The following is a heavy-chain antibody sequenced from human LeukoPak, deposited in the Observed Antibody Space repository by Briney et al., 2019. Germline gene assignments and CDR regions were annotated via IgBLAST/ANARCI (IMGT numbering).Heavy chain of an antibody. J-gene: IGHJ4*02. V-gene: IGHV4-59*11. D-gene: IGHD2-2*02. CDR2: ISYSGST. Sequence: SETLSLTCTVSGGSISSHYWSWIRQPPGQGLEWIGHISYSGSTDYNPSLKSRVTISVDTSRNQFSLTLSSVTAADTAVYYCAGAADCSSTRCFTSKYFAYWGQGTLVPVSS. CDR1: GGSISSHY. CDR3: AGAADCSSTRCFTSKYFAY.